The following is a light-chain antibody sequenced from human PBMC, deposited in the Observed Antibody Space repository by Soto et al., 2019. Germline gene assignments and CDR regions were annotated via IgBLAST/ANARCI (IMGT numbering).Light chain of an antibody. CDR1: SSDVGGYNY. Sequence: QSLLTRPASVSGSPGQSITISCTGTSSDVGGYNYVSWIQQHPGKVPKLIIYDVSSRPSGVSNRFSGSKSGNTSSLTLSGFQAEDEGDYYWTSYTSSNTHVFGGGTKVTVL. CDR2: DVS. CDR3: TSYTSSNTHV. J-gene: IGLJ1*01. V-gene: IGLV2-14*01.